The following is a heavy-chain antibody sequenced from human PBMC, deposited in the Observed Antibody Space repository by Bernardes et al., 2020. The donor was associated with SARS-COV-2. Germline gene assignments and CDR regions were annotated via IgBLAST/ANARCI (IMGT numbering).Heavy chain of an antibody. CDR2: IKRKSDGGTT. CDR3: GTATRLNY. D-gene: IGHD6-6*01. Sequence: GGSLRLSCAASGFTVSNACMSWVRQAPGKGLEWVGRIKRKSDGGTTDYPAPVKGRFTISTEDSKNTVYLKMNSLKIEDTAVYYCGTATRLNYWGQGTLVTVSS. J-gene: IGHJ4*02. CDR1: GFTVSNAC. V-gene: IGHV3-15*01.